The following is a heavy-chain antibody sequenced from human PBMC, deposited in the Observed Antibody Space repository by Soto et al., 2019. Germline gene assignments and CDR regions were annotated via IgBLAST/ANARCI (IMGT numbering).Heavy chain of an antibody. V-gene: IGHV1-69*01. CDR3: ASAHSESIAARRLGQYY. J-gene: IGHJ4*02. CDR2: IIPIFGTA. CDR1: GGTFSSYA. Sequence: QVQLVQSGSEVKKPGSSVKVSCKASGGTFSSYAISWVRQAPGQGLEWMGGIIPIFGTANYAQKFQGRVTKTADESTSTDYMELRSMRSEDTAVYYCASAHSESIAARRLGQYYWGQGTEVTVSS. D-gene: IGHD6-6*01.